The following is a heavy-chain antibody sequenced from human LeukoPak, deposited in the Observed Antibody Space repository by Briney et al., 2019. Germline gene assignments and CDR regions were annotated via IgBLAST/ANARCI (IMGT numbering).Heavy chain of an antibody. CDR3: ARVNDSSSQTNFDY. CDR2: INHSGST. V-gene: IGHV4-34*01. CDR1: GGSFSGYY. J-gene: IGHJ4*02. Sequence: IPSETLSLTCAVYGGSFSGYYWSWIRQPPGEGLEWIGEINHSGSTNYNPSLKSRVTVSVDTSKNQFSLKLSSVTAADTAVYYCARVNDSSSQTNFDYWGQGTLVTVSS. D-gene: IGHD6-13*01.